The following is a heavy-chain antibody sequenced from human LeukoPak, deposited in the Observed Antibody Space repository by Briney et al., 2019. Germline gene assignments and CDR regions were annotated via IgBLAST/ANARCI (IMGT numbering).Heavy chain of an antibody. D-gene: IGHD5-18*01. J-gene: IGHJ4*02. Sequence: SETLSLTCTVSGGSISSYYWSGIRQPPGKGLEWIGYIYYSGSTNYNPPLKSRVTISVDTSKNQFSLKLSSVTAADTAVYYCARDDTAMVGGFDYWGQGTLVTVSS. CDR3: ARDDTAMVGGFDY. CDR2: IYYSGST. V-gene: IGHV4-59*01. CDR1: GGSISSYY.